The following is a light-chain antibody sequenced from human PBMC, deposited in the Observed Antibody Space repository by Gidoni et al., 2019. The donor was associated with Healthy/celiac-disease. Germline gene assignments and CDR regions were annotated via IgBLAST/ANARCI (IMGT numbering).Light chain of an antibody. CDR1: SSDVGGYTY. J-gene: IGLJ1*01. Sequence: QSALTQPVSVSGSPGQSITISCTGTSSDVGGYTYVSWYQQHPGKAPKLMIYEVSNRPSGGSNRFSGSKSGNTASLTISGLQAEDEADYYCSSYTSSSTLFGTGTKVTVL. CDR3: SSYTSSSTL. CDR2: EVS. V-gene: IGLV2-14*01.